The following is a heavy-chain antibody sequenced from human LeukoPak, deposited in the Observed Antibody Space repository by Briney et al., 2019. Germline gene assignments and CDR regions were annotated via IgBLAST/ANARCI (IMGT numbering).Heavy chain of an antibody. J-gene: IGHJ4*02. CDR1: GYSFSDYW. D-gene: IGHD4-17*01. Sequence: GESLKISCQGSGYSFSDYWIGWVRQMPGTGLEWMGIIYPGDSDTRYSPSFQGQVTISADKSISTAYLQWSSLKASNTAMYYCARQSDGDYEIRFDYWGQGTLVTVSS. CDR3: ARQSDGDYEIRFDY. CDR2: IYPGDSDT. V-gene: IGHV5-51*01.